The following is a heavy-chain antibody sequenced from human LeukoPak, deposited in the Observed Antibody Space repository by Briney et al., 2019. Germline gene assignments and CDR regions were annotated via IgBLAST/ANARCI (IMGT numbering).Heavy chain of an antibody. V-gene: IGHV1-18*01. CDR2: ISAYNGNT. CDR3: ARDRTAYDYIWGSYRHFDY. Sequence: ASVKVSCKASGYTFTSYGISWVRQAPGQGLEWMGWISAYNGNTNYAQKLQGRVTMTRNTSISTAYMELSSLRSEDTAVYYCARDRTAYDYIWGSYRHFDYWGQGTLVTVSS. D-gene: IGHD3-16*02. J-gene: IGHJ4*02. CDR1: GYTFTSYG.